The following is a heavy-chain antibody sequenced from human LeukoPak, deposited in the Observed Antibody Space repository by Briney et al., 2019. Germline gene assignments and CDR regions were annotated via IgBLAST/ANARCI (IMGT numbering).Heavy chain of an antibody. CDR3: ARRSAAKDAFDI. Sequence: GGSLRLSCAASGFTFSTFAMIRVRQPPGKGLEWVSSIFPSGGEIHYADSVRGRFTISRDNAKNTLYLQMNSLRAEDTAVYYCARRSAAKDAFDIWGQGTMVTVSS. J-gene: IGHJ3*02. CDR1: GFTFSTFA. D-gene: IGHD6-25*01. CDR2: IFPSGGEI. V-gene: IGHV3-23*01.